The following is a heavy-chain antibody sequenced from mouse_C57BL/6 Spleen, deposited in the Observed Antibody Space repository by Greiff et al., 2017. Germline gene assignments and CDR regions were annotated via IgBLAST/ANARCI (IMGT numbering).Heavy chain of an antibody. D-gene: IGHD1-1*01. J-gene: IGHJ2*01. Sequence: EVQLQQSGAELVRPGASVKLSCTASGFNIKDDYMHWVKQRPEQGLEWIGWIDPENGDTEYASKFQGKATITADTSSNTAYLQLSSLTSEDAAVYYCTTFGYYGRGDYWGQGTTLTVSS. V-gene: IGHV14-4*01. CDR3: TTFGYYGRGDY. CDR1: GFNIKDDY. CDR2: IDPENGDT.